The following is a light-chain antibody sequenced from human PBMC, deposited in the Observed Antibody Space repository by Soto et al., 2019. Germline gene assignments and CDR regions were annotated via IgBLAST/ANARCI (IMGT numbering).Light chain of an antibody. V-gene: IGLV2-14*01. CDR2: DVS. CDR1: SSDVGGYNY. Sequence: QSALTQPTSVSGSPGQSITISCTGTSSDVGGYNYVSWYPQHPGKAPKLMIYDVSNRPSGVSNRFSGSKSGNTASLTISGLQAEDEADYYCSSYTSSNYVFGTGTKLTVL. J-gene: IGLJ1*01. CDR3: SSYTSSNYV.